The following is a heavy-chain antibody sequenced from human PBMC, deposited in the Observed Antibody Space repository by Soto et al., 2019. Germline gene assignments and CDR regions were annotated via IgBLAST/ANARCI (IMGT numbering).Heavy chain of an antibody. J-gene: IGHJ4*02. CDR3: ARDRRASYGYDSRPYFDY. D-gene: IGHD5-18*01. CDR1: GGSVSSGSYY. V-gene: IGHV4-31*03. Sequence: SETLSLTCTVSGGSVSSGSYYWSWIRQHPGKGLEWIGYIYYSGSTYYNPSLKSRVTISVDTSKNQFSLKLSSVTAADTAVYYCARDRRASYGYDSRPYFDYWGQGTLVTVSS. CDR2: IYYSGST.